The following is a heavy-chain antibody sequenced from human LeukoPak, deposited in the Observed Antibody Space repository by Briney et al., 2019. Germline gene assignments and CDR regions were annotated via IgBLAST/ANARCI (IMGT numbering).Heavy chain of an antibody. J-gene: IGHJ5*02. CDR3: ARSREQEWILWFGREDWFDP. D-gene: IGHD3-10*01. CDR1: GGTVISYA. CDR2: IIPIFGTA. Sequence: SVKVSCKASGGTVISYAISWVRQAPGQGREWMGGIIPIFGTANYAQKFQGRVTITADKSTSTAYMELSSLRSEDTAVYYCARSREQEWILWFGREDWFDPWGQGTLVTVSS. V-gene: IGHV1-69*06.